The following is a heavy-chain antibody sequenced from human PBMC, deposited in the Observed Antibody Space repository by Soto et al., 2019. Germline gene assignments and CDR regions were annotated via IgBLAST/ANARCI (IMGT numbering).Heavy chain of an antibody. V-gene: IGHV3-64*01. Sequence: GGSLRLSCAASGFTFSSYAMHWVRQAPGKGLEYVSAISSNGGSTYYANSVKGRFTISRDNAKNSLYLQMNSLRDEDTAVYYCARVGCSSTSCYDYWGQGTLVTVSS. J-gene: IGHJ4*02. CDR2: ISSNGGST. CDR3: ARVGCSSTSCYDY. CDR1: GFTFSSYA. D-gene: IGHD2-2*01.